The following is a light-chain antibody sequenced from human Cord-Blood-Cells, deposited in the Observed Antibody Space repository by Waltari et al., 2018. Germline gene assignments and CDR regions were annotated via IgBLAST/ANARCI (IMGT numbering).Light chain of an antibody. Sequence: QSALTQPASVSGSPGQSITISCTGTSSDVGGYNYFSWYQQHAGKAPKLLTYDVSNRPSGVSNRFSASKSVRTASLTICGVQAEDVAVYYCSSYTSSSTWVFGGGTKLTVL. V-gene: IGLV2-14*01. CDR3: SSYTSSSTWV. J-gene: IGLJ3*02. CDR2: DVS. CDR1: SSDVGGYNY.